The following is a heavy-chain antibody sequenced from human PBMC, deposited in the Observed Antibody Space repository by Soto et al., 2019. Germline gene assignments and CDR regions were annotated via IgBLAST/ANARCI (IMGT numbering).Heavy chain of an antibody. Sequence: QVQLVQSGTEVKKPGASVKVSCKASGYTFTSYGIHWVRQAPGQRLEWMGWINAANGDTKYSPKFQGRVTITRDTSANTAYMELSSLRSEDTAVYYCVRRHVSATGIDWFDPWGQGTLVTVSS. J-gene: IGHJ5*02. D-gene: IGHD6-13*01. CDR1: GYTFTSYG. CDR3: VRRHVSATGIDWFDP. V-gene: IGHV1-3*01. CDR2: INAANGDT.